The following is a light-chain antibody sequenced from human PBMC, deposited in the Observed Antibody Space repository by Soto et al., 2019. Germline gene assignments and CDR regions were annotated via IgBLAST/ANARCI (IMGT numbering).Light chain of an antibody. CDR1: QSISSY. V-gene: IGKV1-39*01. CDR3: QESYSTPYT. Sequence: DLQMTQSPSSLSASVGDRVTITCRASQSISSYLNWYQQKPGKAPKFLIYAASSLQSGVPSRFSGSGSGTDFTLTISSLQPEDVATYYCQESYSTPYTFGQGTKLEIK. J-gene: IGKJ2*01. CDR2: AAS.